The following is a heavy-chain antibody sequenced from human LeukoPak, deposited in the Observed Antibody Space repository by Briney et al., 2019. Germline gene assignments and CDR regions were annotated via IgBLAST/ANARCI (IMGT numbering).Heavy chain of an antibody. CDR1: GLTFSTYG. CDR2: ISNDGSNK. CDR3: AKDWGAGGSALTF. J-gene: IGHJ4*02. Sequence: GGSLRLSCAASGLTFSTYGMHWVRQAPGKGLEWVAVISNDGSNKYYADSVKGRFTISRDNSKSTLYVQMNSLRAEDTAVYYCAKDWGAGGSALTFWGQGALVTVSS. D-gene: IGHD3-10*01. V-gene: IGHV3-30*18.